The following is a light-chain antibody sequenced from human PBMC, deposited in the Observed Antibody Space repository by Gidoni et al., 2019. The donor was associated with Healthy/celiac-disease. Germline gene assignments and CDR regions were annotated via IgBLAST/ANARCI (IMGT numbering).Light chain of an antibody. V-gene: IGKV1-9*01. CDR3: QQLNSYPLT. Sequence: DIQLTQSSSFLSSSVGDRVTITCRASQDVSSYLAWYQQNPGKAPKLLLYAASTLQSGVPARFNGSGSGTAFTLTISNLQPEDFATYYCQQLNSYPLTFGGGTKVEIK. CDR2: AAS. J-gene: IGKJ4*01. CDR1: QDVSSY.